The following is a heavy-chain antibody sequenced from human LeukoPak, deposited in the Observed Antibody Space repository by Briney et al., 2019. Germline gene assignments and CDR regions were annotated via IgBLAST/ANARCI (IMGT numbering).Heavy chain of an antibody. D-gene: IGHD1-26*01. CDR1: GFTFSSYS. CDR2: ISYDGSDK. J-gene: IGHJ1*01. Sequence: QTGGSLRLSCAGSGFTFSSYSIHWVRQAPGKGLEWVAVISYDGSDKYYADSVKGRFTISRDNSKNTLYLQMNSLRAEDTAVYYCARGAGSYYFTCFQHWGQGTLVTVSS. V-gene: IGHV3-30-3*01. CDR3: ARGAGSYYFTCFQH.